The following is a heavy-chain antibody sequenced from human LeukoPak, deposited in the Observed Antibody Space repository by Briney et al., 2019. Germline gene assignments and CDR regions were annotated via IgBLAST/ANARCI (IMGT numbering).Heavy chain of an antibody. CDR3: ARHVAPSSSWPEYYFDY. J-gene: IGHJ4*02. CDR1: GGSISSYH. CDR2: IYYSGST. Sequence: SETLSLTCTVSGGSISSYHWSWIRQPPGKGLEWIGYIYYSGSTNYNPSLKSRVTISVDTSKNQFSLKLSSVTAADTAVYYCARHVAPSSSWPEYYFDYWGQGTLVTVSS. V-gene: IGHV4-59*08. D-gene: IGHD6-13*01.